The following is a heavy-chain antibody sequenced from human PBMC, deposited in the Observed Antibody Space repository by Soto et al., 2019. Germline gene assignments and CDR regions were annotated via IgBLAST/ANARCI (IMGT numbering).Heavy chain of an antibody. D-gene: IGHD6-13*01. CDR3: ARSLYSSSWYHSGNSYYCYGMEV. V-gene: IGHV1-69*12. Sequence: QVQLVQSGAEVKKPGSSVKVSCKASGGTFGIYAITWVRQAPGQGLEWMGGIIAFSDIVNYTQKLQGRVTITADESTSTAYLDLSSLRSDDTAVYYCARSLYSSSWYHSGNSYYCYGMEVWGQGTTVTVSS. CDR2: IIAFSDIV. CDR1: GGTFGIYA. J-gene: IGHJ6*02.